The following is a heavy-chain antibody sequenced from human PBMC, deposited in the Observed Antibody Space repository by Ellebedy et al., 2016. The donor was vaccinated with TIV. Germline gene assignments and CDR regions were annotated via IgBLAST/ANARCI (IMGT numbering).Heavy chain of an antibody. Sequence: ASVKVSCKASGYTFTSYYMYWVRQAPGQGLEWMGIINPSGGSSNYAQEFQGRVTMTRETSTSTVYMELSSLRSEDTAVYYCARGDKYYYDSSGYYYTYWGQGTLVTVSS. CDR3: ARGDKYYYDSSGYYYTY. D-gene: IGHD3-22*01. J-gene: IGHJ4*02. CDR1: GYTFTSYY. V-gene: IGHV1-46*01. CDR2: INPSGGSS.